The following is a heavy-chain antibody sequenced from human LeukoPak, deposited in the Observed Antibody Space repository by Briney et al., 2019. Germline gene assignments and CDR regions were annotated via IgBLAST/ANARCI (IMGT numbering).Heavy chain of an antibody. V-gene: IGHV5-51*01. CDR1: GYSFTSYW. CDR2: IYPGDSDT. D-gene: IGHD4-23*01. CDR3: ARHDNGGNSNYYYGMDV. J-gene: IGHJ6*02. Sequence: GESLKISCKGSGYSFTSYWIGWVRQMPGKGLEWMGIIYPGDSDTRYSPSFQGQVTISADKSISTAYLQWSSLKASDTAMYYCARHDNGGNSNYYYGMDVWGQGTTVTVSS.